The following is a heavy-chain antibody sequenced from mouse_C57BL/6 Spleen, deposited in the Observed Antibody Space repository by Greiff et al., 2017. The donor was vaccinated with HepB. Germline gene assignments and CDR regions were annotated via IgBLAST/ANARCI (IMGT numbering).Heavy chain of an antibody. CDR1: GYAFSSYW. CDR2: IYPGDGDT. CDR3: ARSALLRFDY. V-gene: IGHV1-80*01. D-gene: IGHD1-2*01. J-gene: IGHJ2*01. Sequence: VQGVESGAELVKPGASVKISCKASGYAFSSYWMNWVKQRPGKGLEWIGQIYPGDGDTNYNGKFKGKATLTADKSSSTAYMQLSSLTSEDSAVYFCARSALLRFDYWGQGTTLTVSS.